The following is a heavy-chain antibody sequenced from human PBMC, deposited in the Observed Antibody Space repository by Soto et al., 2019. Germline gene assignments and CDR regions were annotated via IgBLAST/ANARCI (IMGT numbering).Heavy chain of an antibody. CDR2: VNPNNGDT. D-gene: IGHD3-10*01. Sequence: QVQLVQSGAALKKPGASVKVSCKASGYTFSNYDMNWVRQATGQGPEWIGWVNPNNGDTGYAQMFQGRVILTTDIFTATASTELTSLQSEDTAIYYCAKVSRKGSAIDLDNWGQGTLITVSS. V-gene: IGHV1-8*01. CDR3: AKVSRKGSAIDLDN. CDR1: GYTFSNYD. J-gene: IGHJ4*02.